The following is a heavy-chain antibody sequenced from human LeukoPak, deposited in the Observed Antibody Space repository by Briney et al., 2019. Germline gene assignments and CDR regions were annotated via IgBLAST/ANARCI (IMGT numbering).Heavy chain of an antibody. CDR1: GFSFSNFA. D-gene: IGHD1-26*01. CDR3: ARARGRWHLLPLDF. Sequence: GGSLRLSCTASGFSFSNFAIHWVRQAPGKGLEWLAVISHDGTTKYYADSVKGRFTISRDNSNNSLSLQMNSLSAEDTAVYYCARARGRWHLLPLDFWGQGTLVTVSS. V-gene: IGHV3-30*04. CDR2: ISHDGTTK. J-gene: IGHJ4*02.